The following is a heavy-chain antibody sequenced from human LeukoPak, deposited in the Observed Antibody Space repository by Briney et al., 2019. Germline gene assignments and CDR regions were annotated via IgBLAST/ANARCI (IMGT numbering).Heavy chain of an antibody. J-gene: IGHJ5*02. CDR1: GLTFRSYA. D-gene: IGHD3-10*01. V-gene: IGHV3-23*01. Sequence: GGSLRLSCAASGLTFRSYAMNWVRQAPGKGLEGVSAISGSGDSTYYAHSVKGRFTISRDNSKNTLYLQMNSLRAEDTAVYYCAKAPPGKFDPWGQGTLVTVSS. CDR2: ISGSGDST. CDR3: AKAPPGKFDP.